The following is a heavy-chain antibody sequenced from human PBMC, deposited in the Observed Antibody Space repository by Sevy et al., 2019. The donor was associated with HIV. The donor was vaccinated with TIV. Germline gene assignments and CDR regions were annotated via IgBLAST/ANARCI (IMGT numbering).Heavy chain of an antibody. D-gene: IGHD3-22*01. Sequence: GSLRLSCAASGFTFSSYGMHWVRQAPGKGLEWVAVISYDGSNKYYADSVKGRFTISRDNSKNTLYLQMNSLRAEDTAVYYCAKDRAYYDSSGYYSYFDYWGQGTLVTVSS. CDR3: AKDRAYYDSSGYYSYFDY. CDR2: ISYDGSNK. J-gene: IGHJ4*02. V-gene: IGHV3-30*18. CDR1: GFTFSSYG.